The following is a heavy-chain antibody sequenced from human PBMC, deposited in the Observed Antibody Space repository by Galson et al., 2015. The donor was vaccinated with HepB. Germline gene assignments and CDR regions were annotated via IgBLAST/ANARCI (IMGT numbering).Heavy chain of an antibody. CDR3: ARIGGEGRGRYNGFDP. D-gene: IGHD3-16*01. V-gene: IGHV5-10-1*01. CDR2: IDPSESYI. CDR1: GYSFTKYW. J-gene: IGHJ5*02. Sequence: QSGAAAKKPGESLRISCKGSGYSFTKYWISWVRQMPGKGLEWMGRIDPSESYIKYSPSYPGHVTISADKSISPASLQWSSLKASDIAMYYCARIGGEGRGRYNGFDPWGQGTLVTVSS.